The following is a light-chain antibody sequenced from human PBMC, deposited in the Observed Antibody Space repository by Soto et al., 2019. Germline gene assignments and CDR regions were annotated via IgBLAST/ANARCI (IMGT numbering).Light chain of an antibody. CDR1: SSDVGAYKY. CDR2: EVS. CDR3: TSYAGTSIV. V-gene: IGLV2-8*01. Sequence: QSVLTQPPSASGSRGQSVTISCTGTSSDVGAYKYVSWYQQHPGKAPKLIIYEVSERPSGVPDRFSGSKSGNTGSLTVSGLQAEDEADYYCTSYAGTSIVFGTGTKVTVL. J-gene: IGLJ1*01.